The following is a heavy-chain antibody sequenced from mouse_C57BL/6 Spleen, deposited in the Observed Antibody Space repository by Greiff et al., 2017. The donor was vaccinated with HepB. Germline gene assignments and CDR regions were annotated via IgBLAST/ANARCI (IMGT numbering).Heavy chain of an antibody. D-gene: IGHD2-2*01. CDR1: GFNIKDDY. CDR2: IDPENGDT. V-gene: IGHV14-4*01. CDR3: TTMVTTAGDYFDY. Sequence: EVKLQESGAELVRPGASVKLSCTASGFNIKDDYMHWVKQRPEQGLEWIGWIDPENGDTEYASKFQGKATITADTSSNTAYLQLSSLTSEDTAVYYCTTMVTTAGDYFDYWGQGTTLTVSS. J-gene: IGHJ2*01.